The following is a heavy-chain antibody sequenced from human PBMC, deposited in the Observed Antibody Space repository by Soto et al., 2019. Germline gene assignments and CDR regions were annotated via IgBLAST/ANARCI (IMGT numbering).Heavy chain of an antibody. J-gene: IGHJ6*02. Sequence: SETLSLTCAVSGGSISSSNWWSWVRQPPGRGLEWIGEIYHSGSTNYNPSLKSRVTISVDKSKNQFSLKLSSVTAADTAVYSCARDHADIVVVLAGDYVMDVWGQGTPVTVSS. CDR1: GGSISSSNW. V-gene: IGHV4-4*02. CDR3: ARDHADIVVVLAGDYVMDV. CDR2: IYHSGST. D-gene: IGHD2-15*01.